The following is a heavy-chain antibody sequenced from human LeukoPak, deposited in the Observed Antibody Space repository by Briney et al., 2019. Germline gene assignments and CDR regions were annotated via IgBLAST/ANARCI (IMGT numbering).Heavy chain of an antibody. D-gene: IGHD3-3*01. CDR3: AGVPNDFWSGYLIDY. V-gene: IGHV1-18*01. J-gene: IGHJ4*02. CDR1: GYTFTSYG. CDR2: ISAYNGNT. Sequence: GASVKVSCKASGYTFTSYGISWVRQAPGQGLEWMGWISAYNGNTNYAQKLQGRVTMTTDTSTSTAYMELRSLRSDDTAVYYCAGVPNDFWSGYLIDYWGQGTLITVSS.